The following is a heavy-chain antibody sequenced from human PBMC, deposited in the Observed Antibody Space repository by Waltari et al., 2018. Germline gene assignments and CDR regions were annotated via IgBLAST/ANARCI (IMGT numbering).Heavy chain of an antibody. CDR2: VYWNDDN. D-gene: IGHD6-19*01. J-gene: IGHJ4*02. CDR1: GFSPSTSAVG. CDR3: AHGAGWLFDY. Sequence: QITLKESGPTLVKPTQTLTLTCTFSGFSPSTSAVGVGWIRQPPGKGLEWLVLVYWNDDNHYSPSLKSRLTITKDTSKNQVVLTMTNMDPVDTATYYCAHGAGWLFDYWGPGTLVTVSS. V-gene: IGHV2-5*01.